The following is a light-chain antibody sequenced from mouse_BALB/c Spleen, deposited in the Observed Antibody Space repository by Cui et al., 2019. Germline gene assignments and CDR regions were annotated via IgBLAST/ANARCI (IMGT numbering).Light chain of an antibody. J-gene: IGKJ1*01. CDR3: HQWSSYPWT. V-gene: IGKV4-80*01. CDR2: STS. Sequence: QIVLTQSPAIMSASLGEEITLTCSASSSVSYMQWYQQKSGTSPKLLIYSTSNLASGVPSRFSGSGSGTCYSLTISSVEAEDAADYYCHQWSSYPWTFGGGTKLEIK. CDR1: SSVSY.